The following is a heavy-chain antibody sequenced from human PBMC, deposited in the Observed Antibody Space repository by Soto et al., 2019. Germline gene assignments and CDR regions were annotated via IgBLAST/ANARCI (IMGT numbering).Heavy chain of an antibody. CDR1: GFTFSSYS. D-gene: IGHD4-17*01. V-gene: IGHV3-21*01. Sequence: WGSLRLSCAASGFTFSSYSMNWVRQAPGKGLEWVSSISSSSSYIYYADSVKGRFTISRDNAKNSLYLQMNSLRAEDTAVYYWASGDTHDYGGPIDCRSKGTLVTVSS. J-gene: IGHJ4*02. CDR3: ASGDTHDYGGPIDC. CDR2: ISSSSSYI.